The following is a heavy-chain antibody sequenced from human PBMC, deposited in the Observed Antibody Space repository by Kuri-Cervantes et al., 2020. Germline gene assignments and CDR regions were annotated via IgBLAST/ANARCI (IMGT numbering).Heavy chain of an antibody. CDR1: GFTFSSYW. V-gene: IGHV3-74*01. J-gene: IGHJ6*03. CDR2: INSDGSST. CDR3: ARWEGYYGSGSYSYYTDV. Sequence: GESLKISCAASGFTFSSYWMHWVRQAPGKGLVWVSRINSDGSSTSYADSVKGRFTISRDNAKNTLYLQMNSLRAEDTAIYYCARWEGYYGSGSYSYYTDVWGKGTTVTVSS. D-gene: IGHD3-10*01.